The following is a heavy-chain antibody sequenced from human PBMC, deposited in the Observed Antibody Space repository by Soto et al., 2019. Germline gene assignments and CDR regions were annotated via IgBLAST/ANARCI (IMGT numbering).Heavy chain of an antibody. CDR3: ASHDPGARFDP. Sequence: QVQLVQSGAEVKKPGASVKVSCKAPRYIFTAYFMHWVRQAPGQGHEWMGWINPNNGATHYGMSFQGRVTMTRDTSISTAYMELSSLRSDDTAVYYCASHDPGARFDPWGQGTLVIVSS. V-gene: IGHV1-2*02. D-gene: IGHD1-1*01. CDR1: RYIFTAYF. J-gene: IGHJ5*02. CDR2: INPNNGAT.